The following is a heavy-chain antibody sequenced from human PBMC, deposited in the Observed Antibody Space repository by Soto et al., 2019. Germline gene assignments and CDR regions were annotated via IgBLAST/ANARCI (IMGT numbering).Heavy chain of an antibody. V-gene: IGHV4-39*01. Sequence: SETLSLTCTVSGGSISSSSYYWGWIRQPPGKGLEWIGSIYYSGSTYYNPSFKSRVTISVDTSKNQFSLKLSSVTAADTAVYYCARIRTYYYDSSAVRWFDPWGQGTLVTVSS. J-gene: IGHJ5*02. D-gene: IGHD3-22*01. CDR2: IYYSGST. CDR3: ARIRTYYYDSSAVRWFDP. CDR1: GGSISSSSYY.